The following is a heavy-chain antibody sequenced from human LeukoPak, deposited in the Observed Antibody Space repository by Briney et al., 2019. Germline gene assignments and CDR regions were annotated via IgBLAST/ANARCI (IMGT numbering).Heavy chain of an antibody. J-gene: IGHJ4*02. Sequence: GASVKVSCTASGYTFAGYYMHWVRQAPGQGLEWMGWINPNSGGTNYAQKFQGRVTMTRDTSISTAYMELSRLRSDDTAVYYCARVPYYYDSSGYYVYWGQGTLVTVSS. CDR3: ARVPYYYDSSGYYVY. CDR2: INPNSGGT. D-gene: IGHD3-22*01. V-gene: IGHV1-2*02. CDR1: GYTFAGYY.